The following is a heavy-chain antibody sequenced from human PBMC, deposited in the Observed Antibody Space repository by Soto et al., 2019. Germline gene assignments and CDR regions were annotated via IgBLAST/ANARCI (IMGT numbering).Heavy chain of an antibody. V-gene: IGHV5-51*01. CDR3: ARWRPKNYFDY. D-gene: IGHD3-3*01. CDR1: GYSFTSYW. J-gene: IGHJ4*02. Sequence: GESLKISCKGSGYSFTSYWIGWVRQMPGKGLEWMAIIFPADSETRYSPSFEGQVTISADKSISTAYLQWSSLKASDTAMYYCARWRPKNYFDYWGQGTLVTVSS. CDR2: IFPADSET.